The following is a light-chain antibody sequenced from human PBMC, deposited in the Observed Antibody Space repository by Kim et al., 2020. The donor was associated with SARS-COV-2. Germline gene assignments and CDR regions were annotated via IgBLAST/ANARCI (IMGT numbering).Light chain of an antibody. Sequence: PGGRPTITCEGETIGSESVRWFQVKRGQAPLLVIYYNSARRPGIPERFSGANSGNPATLSTSRVEAAEETDYYCQVWDINTDLRVFGGESQRTAL. J-gene: IGLJ2*01. CDR3: QVWDINTDLRV. CDR1: TIGSES. CDR2: YNS. V-gene: IGLV3-21*04.